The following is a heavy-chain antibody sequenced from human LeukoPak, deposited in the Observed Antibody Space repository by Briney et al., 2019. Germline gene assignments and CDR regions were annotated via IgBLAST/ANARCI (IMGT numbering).Heavy chain of an antibody. D-gene: IGHD3-22*01. Sequence: GGSLRLSCAASGFTFSSYSMNWVRQAPGKGLEWVSSISSSSSYIYYADSVKGRFTTSRDNAKNSLYLQMNSLRAEDTALYYCAKALYDSSGYPPDAFDIWGQGTMVTVSS. CDR3: AKALYDSSGYPPDAFDI. CDR1: GFTFSSYS. J-gene: IGHJ3*02. CDR2: ISSSSSYI. V-gene: IGHV3-21*04.